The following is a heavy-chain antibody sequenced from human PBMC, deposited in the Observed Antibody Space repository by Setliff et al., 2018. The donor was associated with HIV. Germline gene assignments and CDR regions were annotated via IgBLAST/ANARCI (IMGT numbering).Heavy chain of an antibody. J-gene: IGHJ4*02. D-gene: IGHD2-2*01. CDR2: ISNDGTKK. V-gene: IGHV3-30*18. CDR3: AKDGTSHFDGNFDY. CDR1: GFSFSSYG. Sequence: VGSLRLSCATSGFSFSSYGMHWVRQAPGKGLEWVAVISNDGTKKFYEDSVKGRFTISSDNFKNTLYLEMNSRRSEDTAVYYCAKDGTSHFDGNFDYWGQGSLVTVSS.